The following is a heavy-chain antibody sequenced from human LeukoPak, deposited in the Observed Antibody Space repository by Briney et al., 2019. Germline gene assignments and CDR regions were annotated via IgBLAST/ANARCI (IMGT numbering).Heavy chain of an antibody. Sequence: GGSLRLSCAASGFTFSSYGMHWVRQAPGKGLEWVAVISYDGSNKYYADSVKGRFTISRDNSKNTLYLQMNSLRAEDTAVYYCAKDHSGSYLYYYYYYGMDVWGQGTTVTVSS. D-gene: IGHD1-26*01. J-gene: IGHJ6*02. CDR1: GFTFSSYG. CDR3: AKDHSGSYLYYYYYYGMDV. V-gene: IGHV3-30*18. CDR2: ISYDGSNK.